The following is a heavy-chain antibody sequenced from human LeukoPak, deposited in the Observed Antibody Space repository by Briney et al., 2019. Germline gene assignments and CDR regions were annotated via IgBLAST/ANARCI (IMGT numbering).Heavy chain of an antibody. CDR1: GHTFTTYG. J-gene: IGHJ5*02. V-gene: IGHV1-8*03. D-gene: IGHD4-17*01. Sequence: ASVKVSCKTSGHTFTTYGINWVRQATGQGLEWMGWMNPNSGNTGYAQKFQGRVTITRNTSISTAYMELSSLRSEDTAVYYCARETTVTRGNWFDPWGQGTLVTVSS. CDR2: MNPNSGNT. CDR3: ARETTVTRGNWFDP.